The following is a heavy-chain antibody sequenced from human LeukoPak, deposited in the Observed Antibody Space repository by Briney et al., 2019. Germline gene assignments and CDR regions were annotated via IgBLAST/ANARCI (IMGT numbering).Heavy chain of an antibody. V-gene: IGHV3-21*03. CDR3: ARDEGFCSGGRCHISGFDY. Sequence: GGSLRLSCAASGFTFSTYSMNWVRQAPGKGLEWVSSISSGSTDIYHADSVKGRFTISRHNAKNSLYLEMNSLRAEDTAVYYCARDEGFCSGGRCHISGFDYWGQGILVTVSS. D-gene: IGHD2-15*01. CDR1: GFTFSTYS. CDR2: ISSGSTDI. J-gene: IGHJ4*02.